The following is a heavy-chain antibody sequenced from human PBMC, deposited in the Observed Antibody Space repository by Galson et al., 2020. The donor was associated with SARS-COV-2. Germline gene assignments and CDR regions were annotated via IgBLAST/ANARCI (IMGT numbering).Heavy chain of an antibody. D-gene: IGHD6-6*01. J-gene: IGHJ3*02. CDR3: ARDARPGEGKQPFDI. CDR1: GFSFRTYE. Sequence: GGSLRLSCAASGFSFRTYEMNWVRQAPGKGLEWVSYVNSGGNTRYYVDSVKDRFTISRDNAKNSLYLQMNSLRAEDTAVYYCARDARPGEGKQPFDIWGQGTMVTVSS. V-gene: IGHV3-48*03. CDR2: VNSGGNTR.